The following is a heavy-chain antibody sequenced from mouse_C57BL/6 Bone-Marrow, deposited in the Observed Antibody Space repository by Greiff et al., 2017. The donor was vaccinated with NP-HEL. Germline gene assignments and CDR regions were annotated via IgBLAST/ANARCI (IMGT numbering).Heavy chain of an antibody. V-gene: IGHV1-64*01. D-gene: IGHD3-2*02. CDR1: GYTFTSYW. Sequence: QVQLKQPGAELVKPGASVKLSCKASGYTFTSYWMHWVKQRPGQGLEWIGMIHPNSGSTNYNEKFKSKATLTVAKSSSTAYMQLSSLTSEDSAVYYCARPSGLYAMDYWGQGTSVTVSS. J-gene: IGHJ4*01. CDR2: IHPNSGST. CDR3: ARPSGLYAMDY.